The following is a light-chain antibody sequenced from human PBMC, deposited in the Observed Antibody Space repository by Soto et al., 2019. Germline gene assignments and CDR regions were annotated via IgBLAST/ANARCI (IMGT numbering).Light chain of an antibody. CDR1: SSDVGGYNY. V-gene: IGLV2-11*01. CDR3: CAYAGNYTHVV. J-gene: IGLJ2*01. Sequence: QSALTQPRSVSGSPGQSVTISCTGTSSDVGGYNYVSWYQQHPGKAPKLMIYDVSKRPAGVPDRFSGSKSGNTASLTISGLQAEDEADYYCCAYAGNYTHVVVGGGTKLTVL. CDR2: DVS.